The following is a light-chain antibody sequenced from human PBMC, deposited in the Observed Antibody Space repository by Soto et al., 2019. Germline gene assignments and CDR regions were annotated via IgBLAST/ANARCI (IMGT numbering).Light chain of an antibody. CDR1: QSVSSSY. J-gene: IGKJ5*01. Sequence: EIVLTPSQGTLSLSPCERATLSFSASQSVSSSYLAWYQQKPGQAPRLLIYGASSRATGIPDRFSGSGSGTEFTLSITSLQSEDIALYYCQQYNIWPPITFGQGTRLEIK. CDR3: QQYNIWPPIT. V-gene: IGKV3-20*01. CDR2: GAS.